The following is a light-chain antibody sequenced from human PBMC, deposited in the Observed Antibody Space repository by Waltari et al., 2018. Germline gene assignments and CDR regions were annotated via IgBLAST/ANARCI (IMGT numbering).Light chain of an antibody. J-gene: IGLJ3*02. CDR3: TSYTSSSTWV. V-gene: IGLV2-14*01. Sequence: QSALTQPASVSGSPGQSITISCTGTSRTVAGYDYVSWYRQHPRKAPKLMIYDVTKRPSGVSNRFSGSKSGNTASLTISGLQAEDEADYYCTSYTSSSTWVFGGGTKLTVL. CDR1: SRTVAGYDY. CDR2: DVT.